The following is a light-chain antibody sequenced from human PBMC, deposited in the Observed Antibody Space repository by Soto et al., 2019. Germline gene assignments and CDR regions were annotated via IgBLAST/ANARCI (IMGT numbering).Light chain of an antibody. J-gene: IGKJ4*01. CDR3: QQYGSSPVLT. CDR1: QSVSSN. V-gene: IGKV3-15*01. Sequence: EVVVTQSPATLSVSPGERATLSCRASQSVSSNLAWYQQKPGQAPRLLIYGASTRATGIPARFSGSGSGTEFTLAISRLEPEDFAVYYCQQYGSSPVLTFGGGTKVDIK. CDR2: GAS.